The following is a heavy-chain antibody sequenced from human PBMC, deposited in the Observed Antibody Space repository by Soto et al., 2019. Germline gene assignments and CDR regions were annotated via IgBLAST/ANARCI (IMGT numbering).Heavy chain of an antibody. J-gene: IGHJ6*02. CDR2: IYHSGST. Sequence: PSETLSLTCAVSGGSISSSNWWSWVRQPPRKGLEWIGEIYHSGSTNYNPSLKSRVTISVDKSKNQFSLKLSSVTAADTAVYYCSRVSPEIYYYYGMDVWGQGTTVTVS. CDR3: SRVSPEIYYYYGMDV. CDR1: GGSISSSNW. D-gene: IGHD3-3*02. V-gene: IGHV4-4*02.